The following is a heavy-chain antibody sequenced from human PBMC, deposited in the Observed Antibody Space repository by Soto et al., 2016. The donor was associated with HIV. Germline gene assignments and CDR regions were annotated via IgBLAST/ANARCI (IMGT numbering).Heavy chain of an antibody. D-gene: IGHD6-19*01. CDR2: INHSGST. J-gene: IGHJ4*02. CDR3: ARGRCPYSSGWFCYFDY. CDR1: GGSFSGYY. Sequence: QVQLQQWGAGLLKPSETLSLTCTVYGGSFSGYYWTWIRQPPGKGLEWIGDINHSGSTIYNPSLKSRVTISVDTSKNQFSLRLSSVTAADTAVYYCARGRCPYSSGWFCYFDYWGQGTLVTVSS. V-gene: IGHV4-34*01.